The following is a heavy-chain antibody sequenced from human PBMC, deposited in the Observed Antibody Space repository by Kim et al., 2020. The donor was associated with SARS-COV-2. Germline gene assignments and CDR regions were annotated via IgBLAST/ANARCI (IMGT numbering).Heavy chain of an antibody. CDR2: IYWDDDK. Sequence: SGPTLVKPTQTLTLTCTFSGFSLSPSGVGVGWIRQPPGKALDWLALIYWDDDKRYSPSLKSRPTITKDTSKNQVVLTMTNMDPVDTATYYCEHTTFVITFGGVIVGYCDYWGQGTLDTVSS. D-gene: IGHD3-16*02. CDR1: GFSLSPSGVG. J-gene: IGHJ4*02. V-gene: IGHV2-5*02. CDR3: EHTTFVITFGGVIVGYCDY.